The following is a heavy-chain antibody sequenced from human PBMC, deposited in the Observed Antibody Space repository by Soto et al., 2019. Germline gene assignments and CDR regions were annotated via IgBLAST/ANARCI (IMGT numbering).Heavy chain of an antibody. CDR1: GFTFDDYG. Sequence: EVQLVESGGGVVRSGGSLRLSCAASGFTFDDYGMSWVRQAPGKGLEWVSGINWNGGSIFYADSVKGRFTISRDNAKNSLYLQMNSLRAEDTALYYCARDPPYYYGSGSYWFDPWGQGTLVTVSS. CDR2: INWNGGSI. V-gene: IGHV3-20*04. D-gene: IGHD3-10*01. CDR3: ARDPPYYYGSGSYWFDP. J-gene: IGHJ5*02.